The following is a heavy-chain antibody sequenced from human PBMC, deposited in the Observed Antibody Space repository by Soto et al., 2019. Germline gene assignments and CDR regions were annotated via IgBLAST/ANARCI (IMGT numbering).Heavy chain of an antibody. CDR1: GFTFGYYA. D-gene: IGHD3-3*01. CDR3: TRDRPLRFLEWLTSDWFDP. V-gene: IGHV3-49*03. Sequence: GGSLRLSCTASGFTFGYYAMSWFRQAPGKGLEWVGFIRSKAYGGTTEYAASVKGRFTISRDDSKSIAYLQMNSLKTEDTAVYYCTRDRPLRFLEWLTSDWFDPWGQGTLVTVS. CDR2: IRSKAYGGTT. J-gene: IGHJ5*02.